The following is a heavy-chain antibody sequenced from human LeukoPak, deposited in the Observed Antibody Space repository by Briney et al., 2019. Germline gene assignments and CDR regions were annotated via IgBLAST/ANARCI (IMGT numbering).Heavy chain of an antibody. Sequence: PGGSLRLSCAAYGFTFSSYGMHWVRQAPGKGLEWVAVISYDGSNKYYADSVKGRFTISRDNSKNTLYLQMNSLRAEDTAVYYCAKDFPTVFWGQGTLVTVSS. J-gene: IGHJ4*02. CDR1: GFTFSSYG. V-gene: IGHV3-30*18. CDR2: ISYDGSNK. D-gene: IGHD4-11*01. CDR3: AKDFPTVF.